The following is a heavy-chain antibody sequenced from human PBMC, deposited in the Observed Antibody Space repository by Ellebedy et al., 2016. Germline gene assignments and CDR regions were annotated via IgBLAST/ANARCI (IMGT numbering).Heavy chain of an antibody. CDR3: ARGGHWLDSRRLDP. J-gene: IGHJ5*02. V-gene: IGHV4-59*02. CDR2: VSYSGTP. D-gene: IGHD4-11*01. Sequence: SETLSLTXSVSGASVTDFFWSWIRQTPGKGLEWIGRVSYSGTPWYTPSLNSRVSTSVDTSKNSVSLTLRSVTAADTAVYFCARGGHWLDSRRLDPWGQGTLVTVSS. CDR1: GASVTDFF.